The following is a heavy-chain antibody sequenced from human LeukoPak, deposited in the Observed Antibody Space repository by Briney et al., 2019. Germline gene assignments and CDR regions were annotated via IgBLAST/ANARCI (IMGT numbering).Heavy chain of an antibody. Sequence: GGSLRLSCVASGFTFSTYTMSWVRQAPGKGLEWVSTIGSGTYYADSVKGRFTISRENSKSTLYLQMNSLKAEDMALYYCAKNLGDYEDYWGQGTRVTVSS. D-gene: IGHD4-17*01. CDR2: IGSGT. J-gene: IGHJ4*02. CDR1: GFTFSTYT. CDR3: AKNLGDYEDY. V-gene: IGHV3-23*01.